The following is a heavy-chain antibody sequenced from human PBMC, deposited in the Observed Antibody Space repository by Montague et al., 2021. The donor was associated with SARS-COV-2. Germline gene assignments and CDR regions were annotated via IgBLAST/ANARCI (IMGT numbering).Heavy chain of an antibody. Sequence: SETLSLTCTVSGDSISSFSWNWIRQPAGKGLEWIGRIYTSGGTNYNPSLKSRVTMSVDTSKNQFSLKLNSVTAADTAVYYCGRGVVAATPVVDYWGRGTLVTVSS. D-gene: IGHD2-15*01. V-gene: IGHV4-4*07. CDR2: IYTSGGT. CDR3: GRGVVAATPVVDY. J-gene: IGHJ4*02. CDR1: GDSISSFS.